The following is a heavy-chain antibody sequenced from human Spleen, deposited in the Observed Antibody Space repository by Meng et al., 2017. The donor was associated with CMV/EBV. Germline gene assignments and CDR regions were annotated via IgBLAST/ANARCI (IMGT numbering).Heavy chain of an antibody. CDR2: IYYTGIT. D-gene: IGHD4-11*01. Sequence: SETLSLTCTVSGASVSSGSYYWSWIRQPPGKGLEWIGYIYYTGITNYSPSLKSRVTMSIDTSKNEVSLRLTSVTAADTAVYYCATLTTYSWFDPWGQGTLVTVSS. CDR3: ATLTTYSWFDP. V-gene: IGHV4-61*01. CDR1: GASVSSGSYY. J-gene: IGHJ5*02.